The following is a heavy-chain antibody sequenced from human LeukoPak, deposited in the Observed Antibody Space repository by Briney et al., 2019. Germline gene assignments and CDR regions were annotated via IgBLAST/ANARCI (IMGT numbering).Heavy chain of an antibody. CDR3: ARSRWASDY. J-gene: IGHJ4*02. CDR2: MNPNSGNT. D-gene: IGHD4-23*01. CDR1: GYTFTSYG. V-gene: IGHV1-8*03. Sequence: ASVKVSCKASGYTFTSYGISWVRQATGQGLEWMGWMNPNSGNTGYAQKFQGRVTITRNTSISTAYMELSSLRSEDTAVYYCARSRWASDYWGQGTLVTVSS.